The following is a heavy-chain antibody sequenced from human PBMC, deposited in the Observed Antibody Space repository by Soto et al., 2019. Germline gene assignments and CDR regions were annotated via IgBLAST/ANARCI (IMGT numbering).Heavy chain of an antibody. D-gene: IGHD3-10*01. CDR2: ISKDGST. V-gene: IGHV3-66*01. CDR3: TRDSSYYGSGRGVLDY. Sequence: VHLVESGGDLVQPGGSLRLSCAISGFAVNNDYVSWVRQAPGKGLEWVSVISKDGSTVYADSVQGRFFGSRDATRNMVFLQMNSLRVEDTAVYHCTRDSSYYGSGRGVLDYWGQGTLVTVSS. CDR1: GFAVNNDY. J-gene: IGHJ4*02.